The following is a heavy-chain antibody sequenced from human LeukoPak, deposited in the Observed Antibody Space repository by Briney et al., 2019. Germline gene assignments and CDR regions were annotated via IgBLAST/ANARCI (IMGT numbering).Heavy chain of an antibody. D-gene: IGHD3-3*01. CDR2: ISGSGGST. CDR3: AKYPGIFGVVIPGSFFDY. V-gene: IGHV3-23*01. CDR1: GFTFSTYT. J-gene: IGHJ4*02. Sequence: GGSLRLSCTASGFTFSTYTMNWVRQAPGKGLEWVSAISGSGGSTYYADSVKGRFTISRDNSKNTLYLQMNSLRAEDTAVYYCAKYPGIFGVVIPGSFFDYWGQGTLVTVSS.